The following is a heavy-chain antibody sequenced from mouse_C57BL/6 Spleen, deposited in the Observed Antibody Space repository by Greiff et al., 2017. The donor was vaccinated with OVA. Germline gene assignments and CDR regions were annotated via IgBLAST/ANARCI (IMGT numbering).Heavy chain of an antibody. V-gene: IGHV1-52*01. Sequence: LQQPGAELVRPGSSVKLSCKASGYTFTSYWMHWVKQRPIQGLEWIGNIDPSDSETHYNQKFKDKATFTVDKSASTAYTQLSSLTSEDAAVDDCASEDSSGYGFAYWGQGTLVTVSA. D-gene: IGHD3-2*02. CDR2: IDPSDSET. CDR1: GYTFTSYW. CDR3: ASEDSSGYGFAY. J-gene: IGHJ3*01.